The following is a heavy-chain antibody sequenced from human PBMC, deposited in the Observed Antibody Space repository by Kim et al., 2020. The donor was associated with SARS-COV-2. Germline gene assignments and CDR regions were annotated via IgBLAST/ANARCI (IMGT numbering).Heavy chain of an antibody. J-gene: IGHJ6*02. V-gene: IGHV3-9*01. CDR3: AKDMSSSSWTAGYYYYYGVDV. Sequence: GGSLRLSCAASGFTFDDYAMHWVRQAPGKGLEWVSGISWNSGSIGYADSVKGRFTISRDNAKNSLYLQMNSLRAEDTALYYCAKDMSSSSWTAGYYYYYGVDVWGQGTTVTVSS. CDR2: ISWNSGSI. D-gene: IGHD6-13*01. CDR1: GFTFDDYA.